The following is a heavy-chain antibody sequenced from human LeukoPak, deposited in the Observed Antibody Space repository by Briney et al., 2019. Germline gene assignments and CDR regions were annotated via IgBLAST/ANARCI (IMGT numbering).Heavy chain of an antibody. CDR3: ARDKNNMILMPRVDAFDF. Sequence: PPGGSLRLSCAASGFTFSSYVMNWVRQAPGKGLEWVSYVGGTGSTRYYADSVKGRFTISRDNAQNALYLQMNSLRPEDTAVYFCARDKNNMILMPRVDAFDFWGQGTMVTVSS. V-gene: IGHV3-48*03. CDR1: GFTFSSYV. D-gene: IGHD2/OR15-2a*01. J-gene: IGHJ3*01. CDR2: VGGTGSTR.